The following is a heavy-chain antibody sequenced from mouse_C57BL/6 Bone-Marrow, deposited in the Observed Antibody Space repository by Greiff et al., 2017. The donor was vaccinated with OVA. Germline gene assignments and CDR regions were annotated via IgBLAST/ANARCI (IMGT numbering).Heavy chain of an antibody. CDR1: GYTFTDYY. CDR2: IGPGSGST. CDR3: ALSVSYWYFDG. Sequence: QVQLQQSGAELVKPGASVKLSCKASGYTFTDYYITWVKQRPGQGLEWIGKIGPGSGSTYYNEKFKGKATLTADKSSSTAYMQLSSLTSEDSAVYFCALSVSYWYFDGWGTGTTVTVSS. V-gene: IGHV1-77*01. J-gene: IGHJ1*03.